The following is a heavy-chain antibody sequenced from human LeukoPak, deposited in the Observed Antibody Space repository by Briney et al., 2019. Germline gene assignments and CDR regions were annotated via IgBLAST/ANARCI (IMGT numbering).Heavy chain of an antibody. J-gene: IGHJ4*02. CDR2: IVRSGGST. V-gene: IGHV3-23*01. D-gene: IGHD4-23*01. CDR1: GFTFVAYA. Sequence: GGSLKFSGAAPGFTFVAYALGGFARAQGKGWNWAPAIVRSGGSTFYADSVKGRFTISRDNAKNTLYLQMNSLRAEDTAVYYCAKDRGDSVAYYFDFWGQGTLVTVSS. CDR3: AKDRGDSVAYYFDF.